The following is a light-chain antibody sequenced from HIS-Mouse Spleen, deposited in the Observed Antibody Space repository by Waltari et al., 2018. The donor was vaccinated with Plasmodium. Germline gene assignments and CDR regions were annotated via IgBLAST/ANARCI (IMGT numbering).Light chain of an antibody. CDR2: GKN. CDR1: SLRSYY. J-gene: IGLJ2*01. Sequence: SSELTQDPAVSVALGQTVRITCQGDSLRSYYASWYQQKPGQAPVLVIYGKNNRPSGIPDRFSGSSSGNTASLTITGAQAEDEADDYCNSRDSSGTHGVFGGGTKLTVL. V-gene: IGLV3-19*01. CDR3: NSRDSSGTHGV.